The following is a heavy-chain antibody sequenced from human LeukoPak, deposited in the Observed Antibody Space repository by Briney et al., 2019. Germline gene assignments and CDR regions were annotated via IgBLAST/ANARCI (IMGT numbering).Heavy chain of an antibody. V-gene: IGHV3-23*01. J-gene: IGHJ4*02. Sequence: PGGSLRLSCAASGFTFSSYAMSWVRQAPGKGLEWVSAISGSGGSTNYADSVEGRFTISRDNSKSTVYLQMNSLRAEDTAVYYCAKGLIAAQGYYFDYWGQGTLVTVSS. CDR2: ISGSGGST. CDR1: GFTFSSYA. CDR3: AKGLIAAQGYYFDY. D-gene: IGHD3-16*01.